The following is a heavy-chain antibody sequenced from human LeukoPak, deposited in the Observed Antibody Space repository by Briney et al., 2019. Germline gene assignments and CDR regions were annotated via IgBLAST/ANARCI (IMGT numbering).Heavy chain of an antibody. V-gene: IGHV1-58*01. CDR3: AAELYGVYTDCCTFHI. CDR2: IIVGSGAT. D-gene: IGHD4-17*01. Sequence: GASVTVSCTPSGFTFSTSAVQWVRQARGQRLEWIGWIIVGSGATNYAQSLQGRFTITRDMSTNTAYMELSSLGSEDSAVYYCAAELYGVYTDCCTFHIWGQGTMVTVSS. CDR1: GFTFSTSA. J-gene: IGHJ3*02.